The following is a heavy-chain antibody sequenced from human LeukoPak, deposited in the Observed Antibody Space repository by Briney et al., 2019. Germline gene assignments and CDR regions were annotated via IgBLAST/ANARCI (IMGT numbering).Heavy chain of an antibody. CDR3: AKDTGYSYGLEMDV. D-gene: IGHD5-18*01. V-gene: IGHV3-43*01. CDR1: GFTFDDYA. CDR2: ISWDGGST. J-gene: IGHJ6*04. Sequence: GGSLRLSCAASGFTFDDYAMHWVRQAPGKGLEWVSLISWDGGSTYYADSVKGRFTISRDNSKNSLYLQMNSLRTEDTALYYCAKDTGYSYGLEMDVWGKGTTVTVSS.